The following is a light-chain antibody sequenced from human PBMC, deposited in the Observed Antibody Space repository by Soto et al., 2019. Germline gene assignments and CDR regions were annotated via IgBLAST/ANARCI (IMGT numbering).Light chain of an antibody. J-gene: IGKJ2*01. CDR1: QSVSYSSNNKNY. Sequence: DIVMTQSPDSLAVSLGERATINCKSSQSVSYSSNNKNYLAWYQQKPGQPPQLLIYWASTRESGVPDRFSGSGSGTDFALTISSLQAEDVAVYYCHQYYSTPYTFGQGTKLEIK. CDR2: WAS. CDR3: HQYYSTPYT. V-gene: IGKV4-1*01.